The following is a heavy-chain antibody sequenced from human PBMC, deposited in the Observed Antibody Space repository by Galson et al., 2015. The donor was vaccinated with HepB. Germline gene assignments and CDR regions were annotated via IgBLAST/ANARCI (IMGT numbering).Heavy chain of an antibody. CDR1: GGSFSGYY. V-gene: IGHV4-34*01. CDR2: INHSGST. Sequence: LSLTCAVYGGSFSGYYWSWIRQPPGQGLEWIGEINHSGSTNYNPSLKSRVTISVDTSKNQFSLKLSSVTAADTAVYYCARYLRYFDWLLPRGNWFDPWGQGTLVTVSS. CDR3: ARYLRYFDWLLPRGNWFDP. D-gene: IGHD3-9*01. J-gene: IGHJ5*02.